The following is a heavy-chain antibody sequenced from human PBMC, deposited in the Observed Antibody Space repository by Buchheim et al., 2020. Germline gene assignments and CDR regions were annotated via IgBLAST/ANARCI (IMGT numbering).Heavy chain of an antibody. CDR2: IYSSGSN. CDR1: GGSVTSGNFY. V-gene: IGHV4-61*01. D-gene: IGHD3-22*01. CDR3: ARAHYYDVTGYYSYDFDY. Sequence: QVQLQESGPGLVKPSETLSVTCTVSGGSVTSGNFYWSWIRQPPGKGLEWIGYIYSSGSNNYPPSLKSRVSISVDTSNNQFSLKLNTVTAADSAVYYCARAHYYDVTGYYSYDFDYWGQGT. J-gene: IGHJ4*02.